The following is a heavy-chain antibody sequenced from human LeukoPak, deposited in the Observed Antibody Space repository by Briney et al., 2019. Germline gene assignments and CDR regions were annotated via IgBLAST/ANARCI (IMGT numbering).Heavy chain of an antibody. CDR3: ARPATSGPFGAFDI. V-gene: IGHV4-38-2*01. J-gene: IGHJ3*02. CDR2: IYHSGST. D-gene: IGHD1-1*01. Sequence: PSETLSLTCAVSGYSISSGYYWGWIRRPPGKGLEWIGNIYHSGSTYYNSSLKSRVTISVDTSKNQFSLKLRSVTAADTAVYYCARPATSGPFGAFDIWGQGTMVTVSS. CDR1: GYSISSGYY.